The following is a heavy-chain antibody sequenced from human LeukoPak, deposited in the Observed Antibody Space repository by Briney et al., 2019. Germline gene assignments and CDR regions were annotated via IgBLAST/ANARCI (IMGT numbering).Heavy chain of an antibody. D-gene: IGHD5-24*01. Sequence: AKSLSLSCAASGVTFSSYGMHWVRQAPGKGLEWVAVISYDGSNKYYAASVKGRFTISRDNSKNTLYLQMNSLRAEDTAVYYCASKMATPDPDYWGQGTLVTVSS. J-gene: IGHJ4*02. CDR2: ISYDGSNK. CDR3: ASKMATPDPDY. CDR1: GVTFSSYG. V-gene: IGHV3-30*03.